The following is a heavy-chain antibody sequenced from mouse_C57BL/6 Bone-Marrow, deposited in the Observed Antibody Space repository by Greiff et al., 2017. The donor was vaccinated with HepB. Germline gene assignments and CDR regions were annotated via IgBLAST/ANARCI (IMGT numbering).Heavy chain of an antibody. J-gene: IGHJ4*01. Sequence: QVQLQQPGAELVMPGASVKLSCKASGYTFTSYWMHWVKQRPGQGLEWIGDIDPSDSYTNYNQKFKDKSTLTVDKSSNTAYMQLSSLTSEDSAVYYYARSYYGYYYAMDYWGQGTSVTVSS. D-gene: IGHD2-2*01. CDR2: IDPSDSYT. CDR1: GYTFTSYW. CDR3: ARSYYGYYYAMDY. V-gene: IGHV1-69*01.